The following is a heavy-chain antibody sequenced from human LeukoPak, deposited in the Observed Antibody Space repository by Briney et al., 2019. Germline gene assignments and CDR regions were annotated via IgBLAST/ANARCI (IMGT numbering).Heavy chain of an antibody. V-gene: IGHV3-74*01. J-gene: IGHJ4*02. D-gene: IGHD6-25*01. Sequence: GGSLRLSCAASGFTLSSYWMHWVRQAPGKGLVWVSRINSDGSSISYADSVKGRFTIYRDNAKNTLYLQMNSLTADDTAMYHCTRAEEQRPIDYWGQGTLVTVSS. CDR3: TRAEEQRPIDY. CDR1: GFTLSSYW. CDR2: INSDGSSI.